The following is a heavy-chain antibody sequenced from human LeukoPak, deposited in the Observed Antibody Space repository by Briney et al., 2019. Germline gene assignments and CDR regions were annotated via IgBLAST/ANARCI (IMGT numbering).Heavy chain of an antibody. J-gene: IGHJ4*02. CDR1: GGTFSSYA. CDR2: IIPIFGTA. Sequence: AASVKVSCKASGGTFSSYAISWVRQAPGQGLEWMGGIIPIFGTANYAQKFQGRVTITADESTSTAYMELSSLRSEDTAVYYCARVARHPGIAVAGNDYWGQGTLVTVSS. D-gene: IGHD6-19*01. CDR3: ARVARHPGIAVAGNDY. V-gene: IGHV1-69*13.